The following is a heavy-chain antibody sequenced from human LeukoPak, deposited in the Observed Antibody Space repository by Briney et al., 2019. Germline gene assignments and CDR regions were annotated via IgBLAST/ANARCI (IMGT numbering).Heavy chain of an antibody. J-gene: IGHJ4*02. V-gene: IGHV3-20*04. CDR3: AKSDYGDNDHFDY. CDR1: GFTFDDYG. D-gene: IGHD4-17*01. Sequence: GGSLRLSCAASGFTFDDYGMSWVRQAPGKGLEWVSGINWNGGSTGYADSVKGRFTISRDNSKNTLYLQMNSLRAEDMAIYYCAKSDYGDNDHFDYWGQGTLVTVSS. CDR2: INWNGGST.